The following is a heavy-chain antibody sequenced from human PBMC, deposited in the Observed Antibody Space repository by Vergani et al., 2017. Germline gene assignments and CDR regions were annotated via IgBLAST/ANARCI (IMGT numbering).Heavy chain of an antibody. CDR2: IYYSGST. V-gene: IGHV4-31*01. Sequence: QVQLQESGPGLVKPSQTLSLTCTVSGGSISSGGYYWSWIRQPPGKGLEWIGYIYYSGSTYYNPSLKSLVTISVDTSKNQFSLKLSSVTVADTAVYYCARDTSPHRNWFDPWGQGTLVTGSS. J-gene: IGHJ5*02. CDR3: ARDTSPHRNWFDP. CDR1: GGSISSGGYY.